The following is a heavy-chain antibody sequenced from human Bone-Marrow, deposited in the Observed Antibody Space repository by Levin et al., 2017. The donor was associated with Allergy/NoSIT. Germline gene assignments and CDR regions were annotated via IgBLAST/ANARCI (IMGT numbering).Heavy chain of an antibody. D-gene: IGHD6-13*01. CDR2: ISESGDWT. J-gene: IGHJ4*02. CDR3: AKGEDFGSSSSWYSTD. Sequence: GGSLRLSCAGSRFSFSIYGMQWVRQAPGGGLEWVSSISESGDWTGSADSVKGRFTISRDNSKNTLNLQMNSLGTDDTAVYYCAKGEDFGSSSSWYSTDWGQGTLVTVSS. CDR1: RFSFSIYG. V-gene: IGHV3-23*01.